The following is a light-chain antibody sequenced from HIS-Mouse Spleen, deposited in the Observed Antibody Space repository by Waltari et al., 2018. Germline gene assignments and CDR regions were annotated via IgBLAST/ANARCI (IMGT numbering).Light chain of an antibody. V-gene: IGLV1-47*01. Sequence: QSVLTQPPSASVTPGQRVTISCSGRSSHIGSNYVYWYQQLPATAPKLLIYRNNQRPSGVPDRFSGSKSGTSASLAISGLRSEDEADYYCAAWDDSLSGWVFGGGTKLTVL. CDR1: SSHIGSNY. J-gene: IGLJ3*02. CDR2: RNN. CDR3: AAWDDSLSGWV.